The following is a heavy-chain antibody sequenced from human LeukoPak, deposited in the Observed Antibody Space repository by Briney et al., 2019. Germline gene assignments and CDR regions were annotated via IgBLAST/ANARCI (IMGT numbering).Heavy chain of an antibody. CDR2: IYSGGST. CDR1: GFTVSSNY. Sequence: GGSLRLSCAASGFTVSSNYMSWVRQAPGKGLEWVSVIYSGGSTYYADSVKGRFTISRDNSKNTLYLQMNSLRAEDTAVYYCARDSLWDYYGSGSYPYFDYWGQGTLVTVSS. V-gene: IGHV3-53*01. CDR3: ARDSLWDYYGSGSYPYFDY. J-gene: IGHJ4*02. D-gene: IGHD3-10*01.